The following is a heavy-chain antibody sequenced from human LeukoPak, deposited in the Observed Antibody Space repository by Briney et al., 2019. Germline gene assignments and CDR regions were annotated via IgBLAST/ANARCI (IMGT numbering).Heavy chain of an antibody. Sequence: SETWSLTCTVSGDSITDYYWSWIRQPPGKGLEWIGYISYSGRATYNPSVKSRVTISADTSKNQFSLKLSSVTAADTAVYYCARHALLGNYVPFDYWGQGTLVTVSS. CDR2: ISYSGRA. J-gene: IGHJ4*02. CDR3: ARHALLGNYVPFDY. V-gene: IGHV4-59*08. CDR1: GDSITDYY. D-gene: IGHD1-7*01.